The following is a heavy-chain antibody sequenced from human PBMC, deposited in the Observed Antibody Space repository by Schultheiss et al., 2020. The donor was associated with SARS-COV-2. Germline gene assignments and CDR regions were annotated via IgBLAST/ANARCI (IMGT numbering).Heavy chain of an antibody. D-gene: IGHD6-6*01. J-gene: IGHJ6*02. CDR2: ISSNGGST. Sequence: GGSLRLSCSASGFTFSSYAMHWVRQAPRKGLEYVSAISSNGGSTYYADSVQGRFTISRDKSKNTLHLQLNSLRAEDTAVYYCAKVRQLYYHYDGLDVWGQGTTVTVSS. CDR3: AKVRQLYYHYDGLDV. CDR1: GFTFSSYA. V-gene: IGHV3-64*04.